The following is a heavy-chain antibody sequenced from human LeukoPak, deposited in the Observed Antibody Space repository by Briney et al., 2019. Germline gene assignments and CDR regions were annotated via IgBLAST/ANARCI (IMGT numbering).Heavy chain of an antibody. V-gene: IGHV3-23*01. D-gene: IGHD4-23*01. Sequence: PGGSLRLSCAASDFSFITYAMSWVRQAPGKGLEWVSTISGGGDATYYADSVKGRFTISRDNSKNTLYLQMNSLRAEDTAVYYCAKWGGNLYYYYYYMDVWGKGTTVTISS. CDR2: ISGGGDAT. CDR1: DFSFITYA. CDR3: AKWGGNLYYYYYYMDV. J-gene: IGHJ6*03.